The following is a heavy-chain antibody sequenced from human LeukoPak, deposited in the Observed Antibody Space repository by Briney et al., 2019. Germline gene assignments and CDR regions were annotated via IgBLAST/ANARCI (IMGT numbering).Heavy chain of an antibody. Sequence: PGRSLRLSCAASGFTFSNYGMHWVRQAPGKGLEWVAVIWYDGSKKYFTDSVKGRFTISRDNSKNTVFLQMNSLRVDDTAVYFCARDLWGDFDNWGQGTLVTVSP. V-gene: IGHV3-33*01. CDR3: ARDLWGDFDN. CDR1: GFTFSNYG. CDR2: IWYDGSKK. J-gene: IGHJ4*02. D-gene: IGHD7-27*01.